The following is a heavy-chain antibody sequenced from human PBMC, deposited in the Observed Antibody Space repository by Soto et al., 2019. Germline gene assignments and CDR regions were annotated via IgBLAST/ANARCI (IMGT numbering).Heavy chain of an antibody. V-gene: IGHV1-69*01. J-gene: IGHJ4*02. CDR1: GGTFSSYA. CDR2: IIPIFGTA. CDR3: ATTLRYFDSPILRYFDY. Sequence: QVQLVQSGAEVKKPGSSVKVSCKASGGTFSSYAISWVRQAPGQGLEWMGGIIPIFGTANYGQKFQGRVTITADESTSTAYMELSSLRSEDTAVYYCATTLRYFDSPILRYFDYWGQGTLVTVSS. D-gene: IGHD3-9*01.